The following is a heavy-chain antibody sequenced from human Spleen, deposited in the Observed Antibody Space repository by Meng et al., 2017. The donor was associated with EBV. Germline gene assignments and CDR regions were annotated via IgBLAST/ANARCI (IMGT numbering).Heavy chain of an antibody. CDR3: ATDLWGIYPMT. V-gene: IGHV3-23*01. CDR2: IGGSDDNT. CDR1: GFTFNNYA. D-gene: IGHD3-16*02. Sequence: EVQCLGSVGGFVPPGGSLRLSCAASGFTFNNYAMSWVRQAPGKGLEWVSAIGGSDDNTYYADSVKGRFTISRDNSKNTVYLQLNSLKTEDTGVYYCATDLWGIYPMTWGQGALVTVSS. J-gene: IGHJ5*02.